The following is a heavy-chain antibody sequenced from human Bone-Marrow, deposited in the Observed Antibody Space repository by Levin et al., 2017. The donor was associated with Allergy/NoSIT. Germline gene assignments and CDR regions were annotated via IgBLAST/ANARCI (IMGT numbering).Heavy chain of an antibody. D-gene: IGHD3-3*01. CDR2: IKTKPYHGIA. CDR1: GFIFSDFV. J-gene: IGHJ6*02. CDR3: ARLDDFWSGDNGLDV. V-gene: IGHV3-49*03. Sequence: PGGSLRLSCSGSGFIFSDFVMSWFRQAPGKGLEWVGFIKTKPYHGIAEYAASVQGRFVISRDDSKSIVYLQMSSLKIEDTAVYYCARLDDFWSGDNGLDVWGQGATVIVSS.